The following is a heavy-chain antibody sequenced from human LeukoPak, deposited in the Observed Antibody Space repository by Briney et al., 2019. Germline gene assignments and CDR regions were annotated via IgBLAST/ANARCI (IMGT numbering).Heavy chain of an antibody. V-gene: IGHV3-48*03. CDR3: ARTDDSSGYWDY. CDR2: ISSSGSTI. J-gene: IGHJ4*02. Sequence: PGGSLRLSCAASGFTFSSYEMNWVRQAPGKGLEWVSYISSSGSTIYYADSVKGRFTISRDNAKNSLYLQMNSLRAEDTAVYYCARTDDSSGYWDYWGQGTLVTVSS. CDR1: GFTFSSYE. D-gene: IGHD3-22*01.